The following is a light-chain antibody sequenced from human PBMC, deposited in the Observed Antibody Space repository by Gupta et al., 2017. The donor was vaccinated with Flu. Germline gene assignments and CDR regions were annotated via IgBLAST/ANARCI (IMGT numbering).Light chain of an antibody. V-gene: IGKV3-15*01. J-gene: IGKJ2*01. CDR3: QLYNDWPPYP. CDR2: GAS. Sequence: EIVMTQPPATLSVSPGETATLSCRASQSVRSNLAWFQQKPGQAPRLLMYGASTRAAGVPARFSGSGSGTEFILTISSLQSEDVAVYFCQLYNDWPPYPFGQGTKLEIK. CDR1: QSVRSN.